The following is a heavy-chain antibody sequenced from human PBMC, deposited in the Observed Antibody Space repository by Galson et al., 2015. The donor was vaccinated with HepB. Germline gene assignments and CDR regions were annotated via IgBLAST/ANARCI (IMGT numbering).Heavy chain of an antibody. CDR2: MNPNSGNT. CDR1: GYTFTSYD. V-gene: IGHV1-8*01. Sequence: SVKVSCKASGYTFTSYDINWVRQATGQGLEWMGWMNPNSGNTGYAQKFQGRVTMTRNTSISTAYMELSSLRSEDTAVYYCASGSFWSGYSDYWGQGTLVTVSS. J-gene: IGHJ4*02. CDR3: ASGSFWSGYSDY. D-gene: IGHD3-3*01.